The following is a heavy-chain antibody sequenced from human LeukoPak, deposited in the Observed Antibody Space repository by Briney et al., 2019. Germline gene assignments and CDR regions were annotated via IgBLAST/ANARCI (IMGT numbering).Heavy chain of an antibody. V-gene: IGHV3-74*01. Sequence: GGSLRLSCTASGFSFSGHWMHWARQLPGKGQVWVSRISPTGSTTSYADSVKGRFTVSRDNAKNTLYLQVNNLRAEDTAVYYCARGPNSNWSGLDFWGQGTLLTVSS. CDR2: ISPTGSTT. J-gene: IGHJ4*02. CDR3: ARGPNSNWSGLDF. D-gene: IGHD6-6*01. CDR1: GFSFSGHW.